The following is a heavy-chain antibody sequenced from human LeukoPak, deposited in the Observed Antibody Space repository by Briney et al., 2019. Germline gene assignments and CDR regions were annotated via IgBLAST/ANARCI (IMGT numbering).Heavy chain of an antibody. CDR1: GGSFSGYY. J-gene: IGHJ4*02. CDR3: ARRGGSYY. V-gene: IGHV4-34*01. Sequence: SETLSLTCAVYGGSFSGYYWSWIRQPPGKGLEWIGEINHSGSTNYNPSLKSRVTISVDTSKNQFSLKLSSVTAADTAVYYCARRGGSYYWGQGTLVTVSS. D-gene: IGHD1-26*01. CDR2: INHSGST.